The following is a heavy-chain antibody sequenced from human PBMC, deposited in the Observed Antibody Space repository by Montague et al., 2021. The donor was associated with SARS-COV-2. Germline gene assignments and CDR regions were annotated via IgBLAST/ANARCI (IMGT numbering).Heavy chain of an antibody. CDR1: GGSFSGHS. J-gene: IGHJ5*01. V-gene: IGHV4-34*01. Sequence: SETLSLTCAVYGGSFSGHSWTWIRQPPGKGLEWIGEINHSGGTNYNPSLKSRVTMSLDTSKNQFSLRLSSVTAADTAIYYCARAYCGGDCNYLYIWFDSWGQGALVTVSS. CDR2: INHSGGT. D-gene: IGHD2-21*01. CDR3: ARAYCGGDCNYLYIWFDS.